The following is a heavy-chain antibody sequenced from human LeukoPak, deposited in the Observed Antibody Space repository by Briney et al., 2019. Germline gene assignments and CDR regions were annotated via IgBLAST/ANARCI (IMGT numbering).Heavy chain of an antibody. CDR1: GFTFSSYA. V-gene: IGHV3-23*01. D-gene: IGHD3-3*01. CDR2: ISGSGGST. Sequence: GGSLRLSCAASGFTFSSYAMSWVRQAPGKGLEWVSAISGSGGSTYYADSVKGRFTISRDNSKNTPYLQMNSLRAEDTAVYYCAYDFWSGYYTRLLDYWGQGTLVTVSS. CDR3: AYDFWSGYYTRLLDY. J-gene: IGHJ4*02.